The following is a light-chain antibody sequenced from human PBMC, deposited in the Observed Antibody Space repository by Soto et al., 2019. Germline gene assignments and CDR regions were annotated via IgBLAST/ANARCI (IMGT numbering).Light chain of an antibody. CDR2: DAS. J-gene: IGKJ4*01. V-gene: IGKV3-11*01. CDR3: QQRNNWLT. Sequence: EIFFTHSPGTLSFSPGEIATLSCRASQSISRYLAWYQQKPGQGPRLLIYDASKRAAGIPARFSGSGSGTDFTLTISSLEPEDFAVYYCQQRNNWLTFGGGTKVDIK. CDR1: QSISRY.